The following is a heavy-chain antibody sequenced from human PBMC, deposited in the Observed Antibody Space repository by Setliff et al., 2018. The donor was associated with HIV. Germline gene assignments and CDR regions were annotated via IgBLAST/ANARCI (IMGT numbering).Heavy chain of an antibody. D-gene: IGHD5-18*01. CDR1: SGSISSGTYY. V-gene: IGHV4-31*03. J-gene: IGHJ4*01. CDR3: AREGKTALVTKYFDY. Sequence: LSLTCTVSSGSISSGTYYWSWIRQYPGKGLEWIGYIDHSGSAFYNPSLKSRITISRDTSKNQFSLKMNSVTAADTAVYYCAREGKTALVTKYFDYWGHGKLVT. CDR2: IDHSGSA.